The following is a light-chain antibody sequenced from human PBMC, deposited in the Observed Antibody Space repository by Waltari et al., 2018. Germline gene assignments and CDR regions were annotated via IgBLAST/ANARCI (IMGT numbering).Light chain of an antibody. CDR3: QQYSNWYT. J-gene: IGKJ2*01. CDR2: DAS. Sequence: EILVTQSPATLSVSPGERATLSCRASQSVSSTLAWYQQKPGQAPRLLIYDASTRATGIPARFSGSGSGTEFTLTISSLQSEDFAVYYCQQYSNWYTFGQGTKLEIK. V-gene: IGKV3-15*01. CDR1: QSVSST.